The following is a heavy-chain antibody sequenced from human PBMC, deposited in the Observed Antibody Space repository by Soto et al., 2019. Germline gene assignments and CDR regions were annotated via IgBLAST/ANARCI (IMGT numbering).Heavy chain of an antibody. CDR1: GVSVSGSYY. D-gene: IGHD3-16*01. Sequence: PSETLSLTCTVSGVSVSGSYYWSWIRQPAGKGLEWIGRIYTSGSTNYNPSLKSRVTMSVDTSKNQFSLKLSSVTAADTAVYYCARRGAGAFDIWGQGTMVTVSS. CDR2: IYTSGST. J-gene: IGHJ3*02. V-gene: IGHV4-4*07. CDR3: ARRGAGAFDI.